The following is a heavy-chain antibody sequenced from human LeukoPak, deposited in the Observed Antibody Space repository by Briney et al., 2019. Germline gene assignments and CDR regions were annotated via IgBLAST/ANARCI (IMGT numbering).Heavy chain of an antibody. CDR2: IIPILGIA. J-gene: IGHJ4*02. V-gene: IGHV1-69*02. CDR1: GGTFSSYT. CDR3: ASGYSSGWYYFDY. D-gene: IGHD6-19*01. Sequence: SVKVSCKASGGTFSSYTISWVRQAPGQGLEWMGRIIPILGIANYAQKFQGRVTITADKSTSTAYMELSSLRSEDTAVYYCASGYSSGWYYFDYWGRGTLVTVSS.